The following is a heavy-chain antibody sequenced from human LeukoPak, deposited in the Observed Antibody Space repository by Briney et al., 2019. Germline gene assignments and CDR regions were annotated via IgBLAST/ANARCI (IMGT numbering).Heavy chain of an antibody. V-gene: IGHV4-34*01. D-gene: IGHD1-14*01. CDR1: GGSFSGYY. J-gene: IGHJ5*02. CDR3: ARGPDGPVPQVDP. Sequence: SETLSLTCAVYGGSFSGYYWSWIRQPPGKGLEWIGEITHSGSTNYNPSLKSRVTISVDTSKNQFSLKLSSVTAADTAVYYCARGPDGPVPQVDPWGQGTLVTVSS. CDR2: ITHSGST.